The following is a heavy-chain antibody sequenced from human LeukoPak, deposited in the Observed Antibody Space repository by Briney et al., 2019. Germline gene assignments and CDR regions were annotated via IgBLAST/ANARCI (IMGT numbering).Heavy chain of an antibody. CDR2: ISGSGDTT. CDR1: GIIFSSYG. CDR3: AKALNYWYFDL. J-gene: IGHJ2*01. V-gene: IGHV3-23*01. Sequence: GGSLRLSCAASGIIFSSYGMSRVRQAPGKGLEWVSIISGSGDTTFYAESVKGRFAISRDNSKNTLYLQMNSLRVEDTATYYCAKALNYWYFDLWGRSNLVTVSS.